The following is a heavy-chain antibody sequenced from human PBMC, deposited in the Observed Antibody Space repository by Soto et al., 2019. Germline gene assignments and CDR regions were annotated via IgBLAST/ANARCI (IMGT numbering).Heavy chain of an antibody. V-gene: IGHV3-21*01. D-gene: IGHD5-18*01. CDR1: GFTFTRYS. Sequence: PGGSLRLSCAASGFTFTRYSMNWVRQAPGKGLEWVSSISSTTNYIYYGDSMKGRFTISRDNSKNTLYLQMNSLRAEDTAVYYCARERGYSYVYDAFDIWGQGTMVTVSS. CDR3: ARERGYSYVYDAFDI. CDR2: ISSTTNYI. J-gene: IGHJ3*02.